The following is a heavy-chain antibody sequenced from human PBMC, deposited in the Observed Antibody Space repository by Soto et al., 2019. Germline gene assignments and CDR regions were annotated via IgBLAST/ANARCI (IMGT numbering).Heavy chain of an antibody. J-gene: IGHJ4*02. CDR1: GGSISSYY. CDR3: ARGPEWELPYFDY. D-gene: IGHD1-26*01. V-gene: IGHV4-59*01. Sequence: QVQLQESGPGLVKPSETLSLTCTVSGGSISSYYWSWIRQPPGKGLEWIGYIYYSGSTNYNPSLNSRVTISVDTTKNQCSLKLSSVTAADTAVYYCARGPEWELPYFDYWGQGTLVTVSS. CDR2: IYYSGST.